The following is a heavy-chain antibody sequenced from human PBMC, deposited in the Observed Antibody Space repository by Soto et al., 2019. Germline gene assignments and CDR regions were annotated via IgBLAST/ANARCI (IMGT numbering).Heavy chain of an antibody. Sequence: QVQLVQSGAEVKKPGSSVQVSCKASGGGNLRDYRTTWVRQAPGQGLEWMGGIIPKLGSANYAQNFQGRVTITADESTSTVYMELRSPRSEDTAVYYCARGVGGYNFGAVYWGQGTPVTVSS. J-gene: IGHJ4*02. D-gene: IGHD5-12*01. CDR1: GGGNLRDYR. CDR3: ARGVGGYNFGAVY. V-gene: IGHV1-69*01. CDR2: IIPKLGSA.